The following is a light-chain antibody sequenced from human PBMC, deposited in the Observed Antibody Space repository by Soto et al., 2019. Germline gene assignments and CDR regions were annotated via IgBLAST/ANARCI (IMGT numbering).Light chain of an antibody. Sequence: EIVLTHSPGTLSLSPCERAALSCSAIQSISSSYLAWYQQKPGQAPRLLIYGASSRATGIPDRFSGSGSGTDFTLTISRLEPEDFAVYYCQQYGSSPPLTFGGGTKVDTK. V-gene: IGKV3-20*01. J-gene: IGKJ4*01. CDR3: QQYGSSPPLT. CDR2: GAS. CDR1: QSISSSY.